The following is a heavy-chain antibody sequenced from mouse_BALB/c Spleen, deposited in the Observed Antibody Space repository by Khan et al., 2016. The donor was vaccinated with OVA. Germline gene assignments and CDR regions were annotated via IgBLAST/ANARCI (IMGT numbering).Heavy chain of an antibody. CDR1: GYSFTGYF. V-gene: IGHV1-20*02. D-gene: IGHD1-1*01. CDR3: TRIYRSDFDY. Sequence: VRLQQSGPELVRPGASVKISCKASGYSFTGYFMNWVMQSHGKSLEWIGRINPHIGETFYNQRFKDKATLTVDESSSTAHMELRSLASEESAVYYCTRIYRSDFDYWGQGTTLTVSS. CDR2: INPHIGET. J-gene: IGHJ2*01.